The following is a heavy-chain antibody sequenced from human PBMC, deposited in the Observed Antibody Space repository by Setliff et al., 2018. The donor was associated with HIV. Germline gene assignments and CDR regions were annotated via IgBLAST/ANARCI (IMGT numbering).Heavy chain of an antibody. V-gene: IGHV1-69*02. CDR3: VRGVQSPPHYSYYYMDV. CDR1: RSTFSSYT. D-gene: IGHD3-3*01. CDR2: TIPILGIA. Sequence: GASVKVSCKASRSTFSSYTISWVRQAPGQGLEWMGRTIPILGIANYAQRFQGKVTITADKSTSTAYMELTSLRFDDTAMYYCVRGVQSPPHYSYYYMDVWGEGTMVTVSS. J-gene: IGHJ6*03.